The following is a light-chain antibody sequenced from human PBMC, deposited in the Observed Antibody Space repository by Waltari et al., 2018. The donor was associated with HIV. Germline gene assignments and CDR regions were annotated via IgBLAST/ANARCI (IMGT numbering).Light chain of an antibody. V-gene: IGLV2-18*02. CDR2: EVS. CDR1: SSDVGSYNL. CDR3: SSFTSSSTVV. Sequence: QSALTQPPSVSGSPGQSVTISCTGTSSDVGSYNLVSWYQQSPGTAPKLMVYEVSNRPSGVPERFSGSKSGNTASLTISGLQAEDEADYYCSSFTSSSTVVFGGGTKLTVL. J-gene: IGLJ2*01.